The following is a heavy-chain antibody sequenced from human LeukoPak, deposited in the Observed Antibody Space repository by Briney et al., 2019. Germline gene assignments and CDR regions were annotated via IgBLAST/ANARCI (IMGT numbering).Heavy chain of an antibody. J-gene: IGHJ4*02. CDR3: ARLSYYYDSSGYSL. Sequence: SGGSLRLSCAASGFTFSSYAMHWVRQAPGKGLEWVAVISYDGSNKYYADSVKGRFTISRDNSKNTLYLQMNSLRAEDTAVYYCARLSYYYDSSGYSLWGQGTLVTVSS. D-gene: IGHD3-22*01. CDR2: ISYDGSNK. V-gene: IGHV3-30*14. CDR1: GFTFSSYA.